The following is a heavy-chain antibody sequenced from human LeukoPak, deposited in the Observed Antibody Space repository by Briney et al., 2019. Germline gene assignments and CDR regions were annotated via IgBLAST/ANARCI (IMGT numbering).Heavy chain of an antibody. CDR1: GDSISSNVFY. V-gene: IGHV4-39*07. CDR2: MYYTGSN. D-gene: IGHD1-14*01. CDR3: ASPGNPYHYMDV. Sequence: SETLSLTCTVSGDSISSNVFYWIWIPQTPGKELEGIVTMYYTGSNYYTPSHKSRVTISVDTSMNQFSLKLTSVTAADTAVYYCASPGNPYHYMDVWGKGTTVTVSS. J-gene: IGHJ6*03.